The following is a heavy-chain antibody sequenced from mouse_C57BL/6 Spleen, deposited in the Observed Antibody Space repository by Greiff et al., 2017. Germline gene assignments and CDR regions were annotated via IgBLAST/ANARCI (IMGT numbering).Heavy chain of an antibody. CDR2: ISSGGSYT. D-gene: IGHD4-1*01. CDR3: ARPSGTGYFDY. J-gene: IGHJ2*01. V-gene: IGHV5-6*01. CDR1: GFTFSSYG. Sequence: EVMLVESGGDLVKPGGSLKLSCAASGFTFSSYGMSWVRQTPDKRLEWVATISSGGSYTYYPDSVKGRFTISRDNAKNTLYLQMSSRKSEDTAMYYCARPSGTGYFDYWGQGTTLTVSS.